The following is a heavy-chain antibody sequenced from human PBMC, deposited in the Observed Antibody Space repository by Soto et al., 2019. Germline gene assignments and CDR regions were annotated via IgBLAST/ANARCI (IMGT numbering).Heavy chain of an antibody. Sequence: PGGSLRLSCAASGFTFSSYAMSWVRQAPGKGLEWVSAISGSGGSTYYADSVKGRFTISRDNSKNTLYLQMNSLRAEDTAVYYCAKVRGDSSGYYYGGYGMDVWGQGTTVTVSS. CDR3: AKVRGDSSGYYYGGYGMDV. V-gene: IGHV3-23*01. J-gene: IGHJ6*02. CDR2: ISGSGGST. CDR1: GFTFSSYA. D-gene: IGHD3-22*01.